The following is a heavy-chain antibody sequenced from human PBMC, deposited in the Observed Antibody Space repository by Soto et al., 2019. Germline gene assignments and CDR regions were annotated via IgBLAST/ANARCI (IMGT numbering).Heavy chain of an antibody. CDR1: GGSISSGDYY. V-gene: IGHV4-61*08. Sequence: SETLSLTCTVSGGSISSGDYYWSWIRQPPGKGLEWLGYIYFGGTTTYNPSLKSRLTMSLDTSKNQFSLKLTSVAAADTAVYYCARLGGFYQAFDSWGQGALVTVSS. J-gene: IGHJ4*02. CDR2: IYFGGTT. CDR3: ARLGGFYQAFDS. D-gene: IGHD3-22*01.